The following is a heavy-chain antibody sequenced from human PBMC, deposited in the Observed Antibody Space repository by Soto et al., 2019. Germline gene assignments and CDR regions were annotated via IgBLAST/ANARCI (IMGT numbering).Heavy chain of an antibody. CDR1: GFTFTSSA. V-gene: IGHV1-58*01. CDR2: IVVGSGNT. J-gene: IGHJ1*01. Sequence: QMQLVQSGPEVKKPGTSVKVSCKASGFTFTSSAVQWVRQARGQRLEWIGWIVVGSGNTNYAQKFQERVTIIRDMSTSTAYMERSSLRSEDTAVYYCAAERGYCSGGSCYPRDFQNWGQGTLVTVSS. CDR3: AAERGYCSGGSCYPRDFQN. D-gene: IGHD2-15*01.